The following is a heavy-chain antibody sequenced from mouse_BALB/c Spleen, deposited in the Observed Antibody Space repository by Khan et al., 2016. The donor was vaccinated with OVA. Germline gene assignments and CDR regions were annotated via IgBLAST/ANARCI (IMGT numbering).Heavy chain of an antibody. CDR1: GDSITSGY. J-gene: IGHJ3*01. V-gene: IGHV3-8*02. D-gene: IGHD2-14*01. Sequence: EVQLRESGPSLVKPSQTLSLTCSVTGDSITSGYWSWIRKFPGNKLEYMGYMIYTGYTYYNPSLKSRISITRHTSKNQYYLQLNSVTTEDTATYXCASSTYRYAFAYWGQGTLVTVSA. CDR2: MIYTGYT. CDR3: ASSTYRYAFAY.